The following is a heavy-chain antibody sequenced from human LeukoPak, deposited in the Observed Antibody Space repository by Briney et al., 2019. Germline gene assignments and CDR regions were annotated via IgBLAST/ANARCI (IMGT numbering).Heavy chain of an antibody. Sequence: PGGSLRLSCVGSGFTFSDSWMHWVRPAPGKGLVWVSRISSDGSSTSYADSVKGRFTISRDNAKNTLYLQMNSLRVEDTAVYYCATDYWGSINYWGQGSLVTVSS. J-gene: IGHJ4*02. CDR2: ISSDGSST. D-gene: IGHD7-27*01. CDR3: ATDYWGSINY. CDR1: GFTFSDSW. V-gene: IGHV3-74*01.